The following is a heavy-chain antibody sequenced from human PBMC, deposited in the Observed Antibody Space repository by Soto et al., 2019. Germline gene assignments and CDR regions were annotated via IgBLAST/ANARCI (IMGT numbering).Heavy chain of an antibody. V-gene: IGHV1-3*01. D-gene: IGHD2-15*01. Sequence: QVQLVQSGAEVKKPGASVKVSCKASGYTFTTYALHWVRQAPGQRLEWMGWISAGNGNTRYSQRFQGRVTITRDTSASTAYMELSSLRSEDTAVYYCARDEDYWGQGTLVTVSS. CDR2: ISAGNGNT. J-gene: IGHJ4*02. CDR1: GYTFTTYA. CDR3: ARDEDY.